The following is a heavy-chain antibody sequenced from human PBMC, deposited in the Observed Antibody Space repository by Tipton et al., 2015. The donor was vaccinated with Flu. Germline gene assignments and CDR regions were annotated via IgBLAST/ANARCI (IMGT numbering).Heavy chain of an antibody. D-gene: IGHD2-21*01. V-gene: IGHV4-61*01. CDR1: GGSVSSGSYH. Sequence: LRLSCTVSGGSVSSGSYHWSWIRQPPGKGLEWIGNIYYSGSTNYNPSLKSRVTISVDTSKNQFPLKLSSVTAADTAVYYCARDQVSPHLTYGMDVWGQGTTVTVSS. CDR3: ARDQVSPHLTYGMDV. CDR2: IYYSGST. J-gene: IGHJ6*02.